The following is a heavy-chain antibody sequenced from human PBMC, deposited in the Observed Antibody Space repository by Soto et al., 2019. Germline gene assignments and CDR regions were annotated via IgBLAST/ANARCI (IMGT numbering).Heavy chain of an antibody. CDR2: IYYSGST. J-gene: IGHJ6*03. D-gene: IGHD3-3*01. CDR1: GGSISSYY. V-gene: IGHV4-59*01. Sequence: QVQLQESGPGLVKPSETLSLTCTVSGGSISSYYWSWIRQPPGKGLEWIGYIYYSGSTNYNPSLKSRVTISVDTSKNQFSLKLSSVTAADTAVYYCARVLRFLEWPIGPYYMDVWGKGTTVTVSS. CDR3: ARVLRFLEWPIGPYYMDV.